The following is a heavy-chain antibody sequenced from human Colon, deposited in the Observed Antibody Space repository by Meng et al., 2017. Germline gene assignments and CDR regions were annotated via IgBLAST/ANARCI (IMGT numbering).Heavy chain of an antibody. J-gene: IGHJ1*01. Sequence: QLQVQESGPGLVKPSETLSLTCTVSGGSITRSSYYWGWNRQPPGKGLEWIGEIPHRGSSAYNPSLKSRVSMSIDKSKNQFSLKLTSVTAADTAVYHCLGGSGGSVWGQGTLVTVSS. D-gene: IGHD3-10*01. CDR3: LGGSGGSV. CDR1: GGSITRSSYY. CDR2: IPHRGSS. V-gene: IGHV4-39*07.